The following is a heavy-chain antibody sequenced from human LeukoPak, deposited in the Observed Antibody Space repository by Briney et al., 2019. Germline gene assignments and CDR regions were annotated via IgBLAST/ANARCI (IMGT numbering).Heavy chain of an antibody. J-gene: IGHJ2*01. CDR3: ARHKILELLLFRKNWYFDL. V-gene: IGHV4-59*08. D-gene: IGHD3-3*01. CDR2: IYDSGKT. CDR1: GGSISGDY. Sequence: SETLSLTCTVSGGSISGDYWSWIRQPPGKGLEWIGYIYDSGKTNYNPSLKSRVTISGDTSKNHFSLNLSSVTAADTAVYYCARHKILELLLFRKNWYFDLWGRGTLVIVSS.